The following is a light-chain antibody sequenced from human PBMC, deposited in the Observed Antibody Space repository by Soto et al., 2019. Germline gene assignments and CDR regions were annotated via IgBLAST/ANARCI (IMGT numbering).Light chain of an antibody. CDR1: QRISSY. CDR3: QQYGGSPIT. J-gene: IGKJ5*01. Sequence: DIQMTQSPSTLAASAGDRVTITCRASQRISSYLNWYQQKPGKAPKLLIYAASSLQSGVPSRFSGSGSGTDFTLTISSLQPEDFALYYCQQYGGSPITFGLGTRLEIK. CDR2: AAS. V-gene: IGKV1-39*01.